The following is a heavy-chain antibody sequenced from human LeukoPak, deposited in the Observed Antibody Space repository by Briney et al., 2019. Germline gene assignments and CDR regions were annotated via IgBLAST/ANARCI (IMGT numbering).Heavy chain of an antibody. CDR1: SGSMSNYY. V-gene: IGHV4-59*01. CDR3: ARTSSYYDFWSGYSQYGMDV. Sequence: SETLSLTCTVSSGSMSNYYWSWIRQPPGKGLEWIGCFYYSGSTNYNPSLKSRVTISVDTSKNQFSLKLSSVTAADTAVYYCARTSSYYDFWSGYSQYGMDVWGQGTTVTVSS. CDR2: FYYSGST. J-gene: IGHJ6*02. D-gene: IGHD3-3*01.